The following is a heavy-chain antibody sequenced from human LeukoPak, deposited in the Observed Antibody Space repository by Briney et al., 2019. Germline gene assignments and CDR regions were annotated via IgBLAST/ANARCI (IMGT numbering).Heavy chain of an antibody. J-gene: IGHJ4*02. V-gene: IGHV3-7*04. Sequence: PGGSLRISCEASGFTFSNYWMTWVRQAPGKGLEWVANIKQDGSDENYVDSVKGRFTISRDNGKNSLYLQMNSLRAEDTALYYFARGGSDSDYWGQGTLVTVSS. CDR3: ARGGSDSDY. CDR2: IKQDGSDE. D-gene: IGHD6-6*01. CDR1: GFTFSNYW.